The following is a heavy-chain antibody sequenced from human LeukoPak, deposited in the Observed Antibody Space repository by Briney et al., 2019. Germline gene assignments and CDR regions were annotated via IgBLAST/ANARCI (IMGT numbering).Heavy chain of an antibody. Sequence: GGSLRLSCAASGFTFSRYGMHWVRQAPGKGLEWVAFIRYDGSNQYYADSVKGRFTISRDNSKNTLYLQMNSLRAEDTAVYYCAKNGGSITMIVVVISGIDYWGQGTLVTVSS. D-gene: IGHD3-22*01. CDR2: IRYDGSNQ. J-gene: IGHJ4*02. V-gene: IGHV3-30*02. CDR3: AKNGGSITMIVVVISGIDY. CDR1: GFTFSRYG.